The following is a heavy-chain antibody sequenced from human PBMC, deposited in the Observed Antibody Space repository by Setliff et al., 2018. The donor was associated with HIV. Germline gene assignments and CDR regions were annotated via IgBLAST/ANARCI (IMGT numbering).Heavy chain of an antibody. J-gene: IGHJ4*02. CDR1: GDSMSGYY. CDR3: ARAPTGELDF. V-gene: IGHV4-4*08. Sequence: AGTLSLTCAVSGDSMSGYYWSWIRQSPGKKLEWIGYIHTSGSTNYNPSLKSRVTISLETSNDRFSLRLSSVTAADTAVYYCARAPTGELDFWGQGALVTVSS. D-gene: IGHD7-27*01. CDR2: IHTSGST.